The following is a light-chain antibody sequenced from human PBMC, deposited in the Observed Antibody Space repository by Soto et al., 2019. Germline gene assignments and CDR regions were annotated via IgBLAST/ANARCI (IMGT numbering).Light chain of an antibody. V-gene: IGKV3-11*01. CDR3: QQHSNWPPIT. CDR2: DAS. Sequence: EIVLTQSPGTLSLSPGDRATLSCRASQSLTSYLAWYQQKPGQAPRLLIYDASNRATGIPPRFSGSGSGTDFTLTISSLEPEDFAVYYCQQHSNWPPITFGQGTRLEIK. J-gene: IGKJ5*01. CDR1: QSLTSY.